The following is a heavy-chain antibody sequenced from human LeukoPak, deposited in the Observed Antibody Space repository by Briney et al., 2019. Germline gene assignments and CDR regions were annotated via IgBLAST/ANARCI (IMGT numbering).Heavy chain of an antibody. J-gene: IGHJ4*02. D-gene: IGHD1-26*01. Sequence: GGSLRLSCAASGFTVSSNYMSWVRQAPGKGLEWVSVIYSGGSTYYADSVKGRFTISRDNSKNTLYLQMNSLRAEDTAVYYCARDSSGSFRDYWGQGPWSPSPQ. V-gene: IGHV3-66*01. CDR1: GFTVSSNY. CDR3: ARDSSGSFRDY. CDR2: IYSGGST.